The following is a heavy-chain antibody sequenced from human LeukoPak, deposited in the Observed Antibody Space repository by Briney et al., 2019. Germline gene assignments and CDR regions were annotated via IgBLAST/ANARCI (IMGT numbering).Heavy chain of an antibody. CDR2: IKQDGSEK. J-gene: IGHJ6*03. Sequence: GGSLRLSCAASGFTFSSYWMSWVRQAPGKGLEWVANIKQDGSEKYYVDSVKGRFTISRDNAKNSLYLQMNSLRAEDTAVYYCARNHPVRYYYYMDVWGKGTTVTVSS. CDR3: ARNHPVRYYYYMDV. D-gene: IGHD1-14*01. V-gene: IGHV3-7*01. CDR1: GFTFSSYW.